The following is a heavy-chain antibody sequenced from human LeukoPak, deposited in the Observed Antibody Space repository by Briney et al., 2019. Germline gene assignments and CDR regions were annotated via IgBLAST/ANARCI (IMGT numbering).Heavy chain of an antibody. Sequence: PGGSLRLSCAASGFTFSSYSMNWVRQAPGKGLEWVSYISSSSSTIYYADSVKGRFTISGDNAKNSLYLQMNSLRAEDTAVYYCAREGYYYGSGSYLDYWGQGTLVTVPS. D-gene: IGHD3-10*01. V-gene: IGHV3-48*04. CDR3: AREGYYYGSGSYLDY. CDR1: GFTFSSYS. J-gene: IGHJ4*02. CDR2: ISSSSSTI.